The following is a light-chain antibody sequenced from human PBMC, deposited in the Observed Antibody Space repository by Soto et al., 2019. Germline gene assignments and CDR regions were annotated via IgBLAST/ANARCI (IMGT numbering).Light chain of an antibody. CDR3: QQYNSYSLT. CDR1: QSISSW. CDR2: KAS. V-gene: IGKV1-5*03. J-gene: IGKJ1*01. Sequence: DIQMTQSPSTLSASVGDRVTITCRASQSISSWLAWYQQKPGKAPTLLIYKASSLESGVPSRFSGSGSGTEFTLTISSLQPDDFATYYFQQYNSYSLTFGQGTKVEIK.